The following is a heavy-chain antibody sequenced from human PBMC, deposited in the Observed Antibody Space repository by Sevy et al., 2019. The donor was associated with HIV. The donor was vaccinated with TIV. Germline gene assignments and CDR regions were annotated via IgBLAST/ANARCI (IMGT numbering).Heavy chain of an antibody. V-gene: IGHV3-23*01. CDR3: ANFVTRGVAEAIDY. J-gene: IGHJ4*02. Sequence: GGCLRLSCAASGFTFSSYAMSWVRQAPGKGLEWVSAISGSGGSTYYADSVKGRFTISRDNSKNTLYLQMNSLRAEDTAVSSSANFVTRGVAEAIDYWGQGTLVTVSS. CDR1: GFTFSSYA. CDR2: ISGSGGST. D-gene: IGHD6-13*01.